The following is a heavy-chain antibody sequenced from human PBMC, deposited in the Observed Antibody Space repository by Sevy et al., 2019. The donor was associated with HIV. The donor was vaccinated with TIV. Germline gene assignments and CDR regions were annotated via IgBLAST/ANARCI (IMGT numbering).Heavy chain of an antibody. J-gene: IGHJ4*02. CDR3: AKGVDYYDSSGYYAY. CDR1: GFTFSSYA. V-gene: IGHV3-23*01. CDR2: ISGSGGST. Sequence: GGSLRLSCAASGFTFSSYAMTWVRQAPGKGLEWVSHISGSGGSTDYADSVKGRFTISRDNSKSTLSLQMNSLRAEDTAIYYCAKGVDYYDSSGYYAYWGQGTLVTVSS. D-gene: IGHD3-22*01.